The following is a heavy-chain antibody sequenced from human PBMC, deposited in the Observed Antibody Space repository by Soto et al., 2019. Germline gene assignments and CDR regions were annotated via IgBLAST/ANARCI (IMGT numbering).Heavy chain of an antibody. CDR1: GFTFSSSW. V-gene: IGHV3-7*03. Sequence: GGSLRLSCAASGFTFSSSWMTWLRQAQGRGLECVANIKQDGTDKYYVDSVKGRFTISRDNTQNSLYLQMNSLRAEDTAVYYCARQTRAPESWGQGTLVTVSS. CDR2: IKQDGTDK. D-gene: IGHD3-10*01. CDR3: ARQTRAPES. J-gene: IGHJ5*02.